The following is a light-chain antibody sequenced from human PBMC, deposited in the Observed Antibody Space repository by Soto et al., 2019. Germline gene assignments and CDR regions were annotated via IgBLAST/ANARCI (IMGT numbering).Light chain of an antibody. CDR1: QSVSSN. CDR2: DAS. Sequence: EIVMKQSPATLSVSPCESATLSSSASQSVSSNLAWHQQKPGQAPRILRYDASTRATGISARFSGSGSGTEFTLTINSLQSEDSAVYYCQQHNQWPITFGQGTRLEIK. J-gene: IGKJ5*01. CDR3: QQHNQWPIT. V-gene: IGKV3-15*01.